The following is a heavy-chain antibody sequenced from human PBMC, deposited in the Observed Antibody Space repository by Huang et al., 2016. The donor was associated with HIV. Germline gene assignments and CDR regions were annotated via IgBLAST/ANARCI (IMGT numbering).Heavy chain of an antibody. CDR3: ARLGIAAAGPFDY. J-gene: IGHJ4*02. V-gene: IGHV5-51*01. D-gene: IGHD6-13*01. CDR1: GSSFTSYW. Sequence: EVQLVQSGAEVKKPGESLKIYCKGSGSSFTSYWIGWVRQMPGKGLEWMGSIYPGDSDTRSSPSFQGQVTISADKSISTAYLQWSSLKASDTAMYYCARLGIAAAGPFDYWGQGTLVTVSS. CDR2: IYPGDSDT.